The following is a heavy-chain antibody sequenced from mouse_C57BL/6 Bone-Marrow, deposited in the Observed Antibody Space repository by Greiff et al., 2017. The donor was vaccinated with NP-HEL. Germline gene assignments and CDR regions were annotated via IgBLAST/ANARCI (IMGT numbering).Heavy chain of an antibody. D-gene: IGHD4-1*02. CDR1: GYTFTSYW. CDR2: IHPNSGST. Sequence: QVQLQQSGAELVKPGASVKLSCKASGYTFTSYWMHWVKQRPGQGLEWIGMIHPNSGSTNYNEKFKSKATLTVDKSSSTAYMQLSSLTSEDSAVYYCARRTTATGTGWFAYWGQGTLVTVSA. J-gene: IGHJ3*01. CDR3: ARRTTATGTGWFAY. V-gene: IGHV1-64*01.